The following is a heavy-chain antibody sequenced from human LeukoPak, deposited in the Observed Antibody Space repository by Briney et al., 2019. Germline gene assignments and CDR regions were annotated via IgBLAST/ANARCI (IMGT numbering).Heavy chain of an antibody. V-gene: IGHV1-18*01. CDR2: ISAYNGNT. Sequence: ASVKVSCKASGYTLTSYGISWVRQAPGQGLEWMGWISAYNGNTNYAQKLQGRVTMTTDTSTSTAYMELRSLRSDDTAVYYCARNDDILTGYYYFDYWGQGTLVTVSS. J-gene: IGHJ4*02. CDR1: GYTLTSYG. CDR3: ARNDDILTGYYYFDY. D-gene: IGHD3-9*01.